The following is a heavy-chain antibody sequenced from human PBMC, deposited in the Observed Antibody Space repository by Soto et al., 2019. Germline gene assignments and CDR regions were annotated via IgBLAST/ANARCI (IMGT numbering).Heavy chain of an antibody. D-gene: IGHD6-6*01. CDR1: GFTFSSYS. J-gene: IGHJ4*02. CDR2: ISSSSSYI. V-gene: IGHV3-21*01. Sequence: GGSLRLSCAASGFTFSSYSMNWVRQAPGKGLEWVSSISSSSSYIYYADSVKGRFTISRDNAKNSLYLQMNSLRAEGTAVYYCERDKESSSSSVDYWGQGTLVTVSS. CDR3: ERDKESSSSSVDY.